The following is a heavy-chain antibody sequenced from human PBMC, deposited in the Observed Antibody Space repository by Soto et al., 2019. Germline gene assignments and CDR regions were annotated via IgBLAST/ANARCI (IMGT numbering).Heavy chain of an antibody. V-gene: IGHV1-69*13. Sequence: ASVKVSCKSSGGTFSGYAISWVLQAPGQGLEWMGGIIPIFGTANYAQKFQGRVTITADESTSTAYMELSSLRSEDTAVYYCARGSAITVTEFDYWGQGTLVTVSS. CDR3: ARGSAITVTEFDY. D-gene: IGHD4-4*01. J-gene: IGHJ4*02. CDR2: IIPIFGTA. CDR1: GGTFSGYA.